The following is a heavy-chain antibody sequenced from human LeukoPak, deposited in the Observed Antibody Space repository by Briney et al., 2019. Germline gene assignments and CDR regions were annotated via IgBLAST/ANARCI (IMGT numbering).Heavy chain of an antibody. D-gene: IGHD3-22*01. J-gene: IGHJ4*02. CDR3: ARIYYDSSGYYHLFDY. CDR2: IYSDNT. V-gene: IGHV3-53*01. CDR1: GFTVSSNS. Sequence: PGGSLRLSCTVSGFTVSSNSMSWVRQAPGKGLEWVSFIYSDNTHYSDSVKGRFTISRDNAKNSLYLQMNSLRAEDTAVYYCARIYYDSSGYYHLFDYWGQGTLVTVSS.